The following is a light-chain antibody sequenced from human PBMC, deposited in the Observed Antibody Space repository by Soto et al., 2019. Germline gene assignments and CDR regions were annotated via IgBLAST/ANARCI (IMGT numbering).Light chain of an antibody. V-gene: IGKV4-1*01. CDR1: QSVLYSSNNKNY. J-gene: IGKJ5*01. Sequence: DIVMTQSPDSLAVSLGERATINCKSSQSVLYSSNNKNYLAWYQQKPGQPPKLLIYWASNRESGVPDRFSGSGSGTDFTLTISSLQAEDVAVYYCQQRSNWPPITFGQGTRLEIK. CDR2: WAS. CDR3: QQRSNWPPIT.